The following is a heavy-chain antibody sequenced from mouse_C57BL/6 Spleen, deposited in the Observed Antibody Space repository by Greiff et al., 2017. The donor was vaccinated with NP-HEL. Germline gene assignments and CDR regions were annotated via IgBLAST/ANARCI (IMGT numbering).Heavy chain of an antibody. J-gene: IGHJ4*01. CDR1: GYTFTSYW. CDR2: IYPSDSET. V-gene: IGHV1-61*01. Sequence: QVQLQQPGAELVRPGSSVKLSCKASGYTFTSYWMDWVKQRPGQGLEWIGNIYPSDSETHYNQKFKDKATLTVDKSSSTAYMQLSSLTSEDSAVYYCARLDYDEGYAMDYWGQGTSVTVSS. D-gene: IGHD2-4*01. CDR3: ARLDYDEGYAMDY.